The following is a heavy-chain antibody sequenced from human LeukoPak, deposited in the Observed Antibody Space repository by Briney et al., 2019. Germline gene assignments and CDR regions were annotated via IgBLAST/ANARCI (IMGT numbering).Heavy chain of an antibody. V-gene: IGHV3-21*01. CDR1: GFTFSSYS. Sequence: PGGSLRLSCAASGFTFSSYSMNWVRQAPGKGLEWVSSISSSSSYIYYADSVKGRFTISRDNAKNSLYLQMNSLRAEDTAVYYCXXXXXERGYYYYGMDVWGQGTTVTVSS. CDR3: XXXXXERGYYYYGMDV. D-gene: IGHD1-1*01. CDR2: ISSSSSYI. J-gene: IGHJ6*02.